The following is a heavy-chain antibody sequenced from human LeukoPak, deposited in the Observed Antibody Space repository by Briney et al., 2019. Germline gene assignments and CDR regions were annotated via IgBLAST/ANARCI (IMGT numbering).Heavy chain of an antibody. J-gene: IGHJ4*02. CDR2: ISPGGGTT. V-gene: IGHV3-23*01. CDR1: GFTFSNKA. CDR3: TKVRSGSSNWALRVFDY. Sequence: GGSLRLSCAVSGFTFSNKAMGWVRQLRGGGLEWVSTISPGGGTTYYAESMKGRFTISRDNSKSTLYLEMNSLRVEDTAVYYCTKVRSGSSNWALRVFDYWGQGALVTVSS. D-gene: IGHD4-11*01.